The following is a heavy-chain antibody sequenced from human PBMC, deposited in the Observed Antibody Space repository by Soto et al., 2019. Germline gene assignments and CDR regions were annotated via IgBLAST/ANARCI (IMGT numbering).Heavy chain of an antibody. V-gene: IGHV4-39*01. CDR3: ARHLYYGSGSYYRYDAFDI. CDR2: IYYSGST. Sequence: QLQLQESGPGLVKPSETLSLTCTVSGGSISSSSYYWGWIRQPPGKGLEWIGSIYYSGSTYYNPSLKSRVTISVDTSKNQFSLKLSSVTAADTAVYYCARHLYYGSGSYYRYDAFDIWGQGTMVTVSS. J-gene: IGHJ3*02. D-gene: IGHD3-10*01. CDR1: GGSISSSSYY.